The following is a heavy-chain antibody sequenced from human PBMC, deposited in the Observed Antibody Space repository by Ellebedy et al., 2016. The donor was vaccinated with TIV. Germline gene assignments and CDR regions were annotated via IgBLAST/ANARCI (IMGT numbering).Heavy chain of an antibody. Sequence: ASVKVSCKASGYTFTKYYFHWIRQAPGQGLEWMGVLDVRVGSTVYAQKVQGRVTMTRDTSTRTVSMELTSLRSDDTAVYYCASVPSAGADFWGQGTLVTVSS. D-gene: IGHD4-17*01. J-gene: IGHJ5*01. V-gene: IGHV1-46*01. CDR2: LDVRVGST. CDR3: ASVPSAGADF. CDR1: GYTFTKYY.